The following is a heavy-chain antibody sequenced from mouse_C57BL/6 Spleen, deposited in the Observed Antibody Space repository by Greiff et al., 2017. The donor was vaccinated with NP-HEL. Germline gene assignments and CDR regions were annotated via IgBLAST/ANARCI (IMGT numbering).Heavy chain of an antibody. CDR3: ARDSLWGNYVYFDV. CDR1: GFTFSSYA. D-gene: IGHD2-1*01. CDR2: ISDGGSYT. Sequence: EVKLVESGGGLVKPGGSLKLSCAASGFTFSSYAMSWVRQTPEKRLEWVATISDGGSYTYYPDNVKGRFTISRDNAKNNLYLQMSHLKSEDTAMYYCARDSLWGNYVYFDVWGTGTTVTVSS. J-gene: IGHJ1*03. V-gene: IGHV5-4*01.